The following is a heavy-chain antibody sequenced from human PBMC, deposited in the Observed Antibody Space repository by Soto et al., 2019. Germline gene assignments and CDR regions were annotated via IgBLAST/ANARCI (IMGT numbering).Heavy chain of an antibody. Sequence: EVQLVESGGGLVQPGGSLRLSCVVSGFTFNTYWMTWIRQAPGKGLEWVANINEDGNKQNYVDSVRGRFTISRDNAKNSLYLQMNSLIVEDTAVYYCATRAGEPADWGQGTLVTVSS. D-gene: IGHD3-16*01. J-gene: IGHJ4*02. CDR2: INEDGNKQ. CDR1: GFTFNTYW. V-gene: IGHV3-7*01. CDR3: ATRAGEPAD.